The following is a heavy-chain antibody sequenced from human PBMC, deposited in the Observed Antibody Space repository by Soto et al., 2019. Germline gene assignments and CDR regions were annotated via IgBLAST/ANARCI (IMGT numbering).Heavy chain of an antibody. D-gene: IGHD7-27*01. CDR1: GDSISTYY. V-gene: IGHV4-59*08. Sequence: QVQLQESGPGLVKPSETLSLTCTVSGDSISTYYWTWIRQSPGKGLEWIAFIYYGGSTNYNPSLKSRVTISVDTSKNQFSLKLNSVTAADTAVYYCARPGRDWGSLDYWGQGTLFTVSS. CDR3: ARPGRDWGSLDY. CDR2: IYYGGST. J-gene: IGHJ4*02.